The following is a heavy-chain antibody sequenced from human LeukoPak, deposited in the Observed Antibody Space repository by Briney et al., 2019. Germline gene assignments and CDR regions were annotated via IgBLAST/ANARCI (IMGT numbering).Heavy chain of an antibody. CDR3: ARRASSSSWSPFDY. CDR2: IYPGDSDT. Sequence: GESLQISCKGSGYSFTSYWIGWVRQVCGKGLEWMGIIYPGDSDTRYSPSFQGQVTLSADKSISTAYLQWSSLKASDTAMYYCARRASSSSWSPFDYWGQGTLVTVSS. V-gene: IGHV5-51*01. CDR1: GYSFTSYW. J-gene: IGHJ4*02. D-gene: IGHD6-13*01.